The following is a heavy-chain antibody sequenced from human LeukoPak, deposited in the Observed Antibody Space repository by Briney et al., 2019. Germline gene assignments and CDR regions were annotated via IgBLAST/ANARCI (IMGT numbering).Heavy chain of an antibody. CDR1: GFTFSSYG. J-gene: IGHJ4*02. D-gene: IGHD6-13*01. CDR2: IWYDGSNK. Sequence: GGSLRLSCAASGFTFSSYGMHWVRQAPGKGLEWVAVIWYDGSNKYYADSVKGRFTISRDNSKNTLYLQMNSLRAEDTAVYYCAREEAAAGTRGSGYYFDYWGQGTLVTVSS. V-gene: IGHV3-33*01. CDR3: AREEAAAGTRGSGYYFDY.